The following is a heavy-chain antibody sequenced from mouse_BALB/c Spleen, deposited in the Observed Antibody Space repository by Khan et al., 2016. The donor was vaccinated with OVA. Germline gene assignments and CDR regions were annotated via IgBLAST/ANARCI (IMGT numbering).Heavy chain of an antibody. Sequence: VQLQESGPGLVAPSQSLSITCTVSGFSLTSYGVNWVRQPPGKGLEWLGVIWGDGSTNYHSTLMSRLSISKDNSQSQFFLKLSSLQTDDTATYFCAKWGTANYYAMDYWGQGTSVTVSS. D-gene: IGHD1-2*01. CDR3: AKWGTANYYAMDY. V-gene: IGHV2-3*01. J-gene: IGHJ4*01. CDR2: IWGDGST. CDR1: GFSLTSYG.